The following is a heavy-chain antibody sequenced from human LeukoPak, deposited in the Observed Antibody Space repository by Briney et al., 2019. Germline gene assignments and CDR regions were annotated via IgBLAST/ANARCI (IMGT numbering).Heavy chain of an antibody. J-gene: IGHJ6*02. CDR3: ARGEAAAGIYYYGMDV. CDR1: GDSVSSNSAA. Sequence: SQTLSLTCAISGDSVSSNSAAWNWIRQSPSRGLEWLGRTYYRSKWYNDYAVSVKSRITINPDTSKNQFPLQLNSVTPEDTAVYYCARGEAAAGIYYYGMDVWGQETTVTVSS. CDR2: TYYRSKWYN. V-gene: IGHV6-1*01. D-gene: IGHD6-13*01.